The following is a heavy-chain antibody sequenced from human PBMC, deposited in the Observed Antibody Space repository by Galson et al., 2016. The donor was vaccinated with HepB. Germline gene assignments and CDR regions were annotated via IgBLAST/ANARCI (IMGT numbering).Heavy chain of an antibody. CDR2: IYHSGNT. CDR3: ARDDSTSSWTPSSYFDY. Sequence: SETLSLTCAVSGGSISSNTWWSWVRQSPGKGLEWIGEIYHSGNTNYNPSLRSRVTISVDKSKNQFSLKLSSVTAADTAVYYCARDDSTSSWTPSSYFDYWGRGTLVTVSA. J-gene: IGHJ4*02. V-gene: IGHV4-4*02. CDR1: GGSISSNTW. D-gene: IGHD6-13*01.